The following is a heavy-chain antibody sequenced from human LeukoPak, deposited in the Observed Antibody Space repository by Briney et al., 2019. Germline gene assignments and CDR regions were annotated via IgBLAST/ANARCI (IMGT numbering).Heavy chain of an antibody. CDR1: GLTFSSYA. V-gene: IGHV3-23*01. J-gene: IGHJ4*02. D-gene: IGHD3-16*01. CDR3: AKDDRLQRFLH. Sequence: PGGSLRLSCAASGLTFSSYAMSWVRQAPGKGLEWVSVISGSGDSTYYADSVKGRFTISRDNSKNTLYLQMNSLRAEDTAVYYCAKDDRLQRFLHWGQGTLVTVSS. CDR2: ISGSGDST.